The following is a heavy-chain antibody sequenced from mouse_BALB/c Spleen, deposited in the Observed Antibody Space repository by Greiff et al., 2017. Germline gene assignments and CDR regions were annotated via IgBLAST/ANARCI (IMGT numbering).Heavy chain of an antibody. CDR3: ARGYGSSYAWFAY. CDR2: IWGDGST. V-gene: IGHV2-6-7*01. D-gene: IGHD1-1*01. CDR1: GFSLTGYG. J-gene: IGHJ3*01. Sequence: VQRVESGPGLVAPSQSLSITCTVSGFSLTGYGVNWVRQPPGKGLEWLGMIWGDGSTDYNSALKSRLSISKDNSKSQVFLKMNSLQTDDTARYYCARGYGSSYAWFAYWGQGTLVTVSA.